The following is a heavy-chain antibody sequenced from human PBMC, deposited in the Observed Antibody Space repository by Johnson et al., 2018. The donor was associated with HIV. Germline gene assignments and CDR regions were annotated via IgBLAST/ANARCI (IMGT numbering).Heavy chain of an antibody. D-gene: IGHD1-7*01. CDR3: ARDWNNWNYGVTDAFDI. V-gene: IGHV3-7*01. Sequence: VQLVESGGGLVQPGGSLRLSCAASGFTFSSYWMSWVRQAPGKGLEWVANIKQDGSEKYYVDSVKGRFTISRDNAKNSLYLQMNSLRAEDTAVYYCARDWNNWNYGVTDAFDIWGQGTMVTVSS. CDR1: GFTFSSYW. CDR2: IKQDGSEK. J-gene: IGHJ3*02.